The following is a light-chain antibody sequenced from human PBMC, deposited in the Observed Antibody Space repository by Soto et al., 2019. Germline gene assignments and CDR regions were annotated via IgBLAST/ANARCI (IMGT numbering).Light chain of an antibody. CDR1: SSDVGGYNY. CDR3: SSYASSSTS. V-gene: IGLV2-14*03. CDR2: EVS. Sequence: QSFLTQPASVSGSPGRSITISCTGTSSDVGGYNYVSWYQQHPGKAPKLMIYEVSNRPSGVSHRFSGSKSGNTASLTISGLQAEDEADYYCSSYASSSTSFGTGTKVTVL. J-gene: IGLJ1*01.